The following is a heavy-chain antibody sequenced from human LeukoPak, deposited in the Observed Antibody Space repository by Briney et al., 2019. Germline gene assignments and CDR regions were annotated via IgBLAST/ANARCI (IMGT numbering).Heavy chain of an antibody. CDR2: INPNSGGT. V-gene: IGHV1-2*06. Sequence: ASVKVSCKASGYTFTGYYMHWVRQAPGQGLEWMGRINPNSGGTNYAQKFQGRVTMTRDTSISTAYMELRSLRSDDTAVYYCARTPDFWSGYSPGYWGQGTLVTVSS. CDR1: GYTFTGYY. CDR3: ARTPDFWSGYSPGY. J-gene: IGHJ4*02. D-gene: IGHD3-3*01.